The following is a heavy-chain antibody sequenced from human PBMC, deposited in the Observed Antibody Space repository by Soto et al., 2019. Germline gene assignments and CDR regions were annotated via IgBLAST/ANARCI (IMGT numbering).Heavy chain of an antibody. CDR3: AKRIGDY. D-gene: IGHD2-21*01. Sequence: PGGSLRLSCAASGLTFSSYAMSWVRQAPGKGLEWVSTISNSGGNTYHADSVKGRFTISRDNSKNTVCLQMNSLRVEDTAVYYCAKRIGDYWGQGTMVTVSS. V-gene: IGHV3-23*01. J-gene: IGHJ4*02. CDR2: ISNSGGNT. CDR1: GLTFSSYA.